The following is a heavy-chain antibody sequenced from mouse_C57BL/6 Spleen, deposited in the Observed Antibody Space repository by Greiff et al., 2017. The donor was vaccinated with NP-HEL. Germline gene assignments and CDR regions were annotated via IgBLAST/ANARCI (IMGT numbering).Heavy chain of an antibody. CDR2: IYPGDGDT. D-gene: IGHD1-1*01. V-gene: IGHV1-82*01. J-gene: IGHJ3*01. Sequence: QVQLQQSGPELVKPGASVKISCKASGYAFSSSWMNWVKQRPGKGLEWIGRIYPGDGDTNYNGKFKGKATLTADKSSSTAYMQLSSLTSEDSAVYFCARRDYGSSWGFAYWGQGTLVTVSA. CDR3: ARRDYGSSWGFAY. CDR1: GYAFSSSW.